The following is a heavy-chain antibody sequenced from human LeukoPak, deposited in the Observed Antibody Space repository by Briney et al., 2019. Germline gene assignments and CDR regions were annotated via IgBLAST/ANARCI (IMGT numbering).Heavy chain of an antibody. CDR3: TRFIAAAGTVY. J-gene: IGHJ4*02. CDR1: GFTFSNAW. Sequence: GGSVRLSCAASGFTFSNAWMSWVRHAPGKGLEWVGRIRSKSDDRMTDYAAPVKGRFNISSDDSKNTLYLQTNSLKTEDTAVYYCTRFIAAAGTVYWGQGTLVTVSS. D-gene: IGHD6-13*01. CDR2: IRSKSDDRMT. V-gene: IGHV3-15*01.